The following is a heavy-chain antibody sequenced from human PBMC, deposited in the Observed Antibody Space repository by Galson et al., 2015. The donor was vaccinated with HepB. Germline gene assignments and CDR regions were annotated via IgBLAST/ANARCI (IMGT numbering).Heavy chain of an antibody. CDR1: GFTFNTYA. CDR3: ARKFYYGSGPFYDLFGY. CDR2: NSGSDGST. D-gene: IGHD3-10*01. Sequence: SLRLSCAASGFTFNTYAMSWVRQAPGKGLEWVSANSGSDGSTTYADNVKGRFTITRDNSKNTLYLQMNSLRAEDTAVYYCARKFYYGSGPFYDLFGYWGQGTLVTVSS. V-gene: IGHV3-23*01. J-gene: IGHJ4*02.